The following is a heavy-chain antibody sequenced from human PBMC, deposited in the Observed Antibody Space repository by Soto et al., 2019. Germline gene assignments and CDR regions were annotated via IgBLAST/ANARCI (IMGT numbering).Heavy chain of an antibody. CDR1: GYSFTSYW. CDR3: AITTGIAVAGTIYYHAMDV. CDR2: IDPSDSYT. J-gene: IGHJ6*02. V-gene: IGHV5-10-1*01. Sequence: GDSLKISCKGSGYSFTSYWLSWVRQLPGKGLERMGRIDPSDSYTNYSPSFQGHVTISADKSISTAYLQWSSLKASDTAMYYCAITTGIAVAGTIYYHAMDVWGQGTTVTVS. D-gene: IGHD6-19*01.